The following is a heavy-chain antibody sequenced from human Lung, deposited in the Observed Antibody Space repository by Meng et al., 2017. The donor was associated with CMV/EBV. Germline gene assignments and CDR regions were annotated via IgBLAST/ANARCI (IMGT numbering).Heavy chain of an antibody. CDR1: GGSISSNGYY. CDR2: IYHSGST. CDR3: ARADKVRFDY. J-gene: IGHJ4*02. V-gene: IGHV4-39*07. Sequence: QTPLLESVPGLVNPSDTLSLTGTVSGGSISSNGYYWDWVRQPPGKGLEWIGEIYHSGSTNYNPSLKSRVSISVDKSKNQFSLKLSSVTAADTAVYYCARADKVRFDYWGQGTLVTVSS.